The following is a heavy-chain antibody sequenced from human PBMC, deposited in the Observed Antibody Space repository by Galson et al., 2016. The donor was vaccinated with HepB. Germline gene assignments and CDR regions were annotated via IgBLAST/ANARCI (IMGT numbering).Heavy chain of an antibody. Sequence: SETLSLTCTVSGASIVSAHWCSWVRQPPGKGLEWIGEIDHSETTHYNPSLERRVSISVDNSKNQFSLKLSSVTAADTAVYYCASEDYSFRYWGQGTLVTVSS. D-gene: IGHD3-10*01. CDR2: IDHSETT. V-gene: IGHV4-4*02. J-gene: IGHJ4*02. CDR3: ASEDYSFRY. CDR1: GASIVSAHW.